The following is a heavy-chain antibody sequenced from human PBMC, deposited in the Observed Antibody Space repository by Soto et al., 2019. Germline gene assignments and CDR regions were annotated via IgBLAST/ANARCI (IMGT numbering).Heavy chain of an antibody. V-gene: IGHV4-31*03. J-gene: IGHJ1*01. D-gene: IGHD1-26*01. CDR3: ARSRSYYVEDFQK. CDR2: IYYSGLT. CDR1: GESISTEGYY. Sequence: SETLSLTCSVSGESISTEGYYWSWIRQHPGKGLEWIGYIYYSGLTSYNPSLKSRVTISRATSKNQFYLKLSSVNAADTAVYYCARSRSYYVEDFQKWGQGTLVTVSS.